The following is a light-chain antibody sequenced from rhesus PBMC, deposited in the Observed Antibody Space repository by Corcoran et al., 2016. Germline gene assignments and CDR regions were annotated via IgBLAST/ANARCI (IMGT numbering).Light chain of an antibody. CDR1: QGISNY. Sequence: DIQMTQSPSSLSASVGDTVTITCRASQGISNYLAWYQQKPEKARRPLIYSAYSWESGVTSRFSGRGSGTDFTLTISSLQPEDFATYYCQQHNSYPRTFGQGTKVEIK. J-gene: IGKJ1*01. CDR3: QQHNSYPRT. CDR2: SAY. V-gene: IGKV1S16*01.